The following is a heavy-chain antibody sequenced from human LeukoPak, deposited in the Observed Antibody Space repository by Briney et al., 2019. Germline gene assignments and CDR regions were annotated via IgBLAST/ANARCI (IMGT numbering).Heavy chain of an antibody. CDR3: ARDGDGYNSPFDY. V-gene: IGHV4-59*01. CDR1: GGSISSYY. J-gene: IGHJ4*02. D-gene: IGHD5-24*01. CDR2: IYYSGST. Sequence: SETLSLTCTVSGGSISSYYWSWIRQPPGKGLEWIGYIYYSGSTNYNPSLKSRVTISVDTSKNQFSLKLSSVTAADTAVYYCARDGDGYNSPFDYWGQGTLVTVSS.